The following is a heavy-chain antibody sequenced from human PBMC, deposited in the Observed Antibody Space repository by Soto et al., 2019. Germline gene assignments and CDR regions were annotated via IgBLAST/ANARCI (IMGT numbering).Heavy chain of an antibody. Sequence: PSETLSLTCTVSGGSISSGGYYWSWIRQHPGKGLEWIGEINHSGSTNYNPSLKSRVTISVDTSKNQFSLKLSSVTAADTAVYYCARVDAGLPANWFDPWGQGTLVTVSS. D-gene: IGHD5-12*01. CDR2: INHSGST. CDR1: GGSISSGGYY. CDR3: ARVDAGLPANWFDP. J-gene: IGHJ5*02. V-gene: IGHV4-39*07.